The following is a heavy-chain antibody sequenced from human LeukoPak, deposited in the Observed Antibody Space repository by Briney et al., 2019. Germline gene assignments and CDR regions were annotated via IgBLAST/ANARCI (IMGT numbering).Heavy chain of an antibody. CDR2: ISGSGGST. CDR1: GFTFSSYA. V-gene: IGHV3-23*01. CDR3: AKDLDVGSSSGYPDRDY. J-gene: IGHJ4*02. D-gene: IGHD3-22*01. Sequence: GGSLRLSCAASGFTFSSYAMSWVRQAPGKGLEWVSAISGSGGSTYYTDSVKGRFTISRDNSKNTLYLQMNSLRAEDTAVYYCAKDLDVGSSSGYPDRDYWGQGTLVTVSS.